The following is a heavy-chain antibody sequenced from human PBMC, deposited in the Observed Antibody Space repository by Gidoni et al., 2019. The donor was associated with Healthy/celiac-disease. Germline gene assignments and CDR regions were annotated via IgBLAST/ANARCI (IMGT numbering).Heavy chain of an antibody. CDR1: GYTFTSYV. D-gene: IGHD3-3*01. CDR2: MNPNSGNT. V-gene: IGHV1-8*01. J-gene: IGHJ5*02. CDR3: ARGPFPTTYYDFWSGYYTGRFSNWFDP. Sequence: QVQLVQSGAEVKTPGASVKVSCKASGYTFTSYVINWVRQATGQGLEWMGWMNPNSGNTGYAQKFQGRVTMTRNTSISTAYMELSSLRSEDTAVYYCARGPFPTTYYDFWSGYYTGRFSNWFDPWGQGTLVTVSS.